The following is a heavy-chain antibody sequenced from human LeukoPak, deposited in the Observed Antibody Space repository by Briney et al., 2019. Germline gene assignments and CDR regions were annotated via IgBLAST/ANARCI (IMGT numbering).Heavy chain of an antibody. CDR3: ASLAIRYFDWSIDPFDY. D-gene: IGHD3-9*01. Sequence: PGGSLSLLCGASGLTLRSYAMNGVRQPPAKGLEWVSSISSSSWYIYYADSVKGRFTISRDNAKNSLYLQMNSLRAEDTAVYYCASLAIRYFDWSIDPFDYWGQGTLVTVSS. CDR2: ISSSSWYI. CDR1: GLTLRSYA. V-gene: IGHV3-21*01. J-gene: IGHJ4*02.